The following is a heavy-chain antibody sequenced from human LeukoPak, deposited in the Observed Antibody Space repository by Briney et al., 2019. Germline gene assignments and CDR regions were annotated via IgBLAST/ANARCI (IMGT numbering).Heavy chain of an antibody. V-gene: IGHV3-23*01. Sequence: PGGSLRLSCAASGFTFSSYSMTWVRQALRLGLLWVSSIRGGGGNTYHADSVKGRFTISRDNSKNTLYLQMNSLRAEDAAVYYCAKDLEVNTVGYFDCWGQGTLVTVSS. CDR2: IRGGGGNT. CDR1: GFTFSSYS. CDR3: AKDLEVNTVGYFDC. J-gene: IGHJ4*02. D-gene: IGHD4-23*01.